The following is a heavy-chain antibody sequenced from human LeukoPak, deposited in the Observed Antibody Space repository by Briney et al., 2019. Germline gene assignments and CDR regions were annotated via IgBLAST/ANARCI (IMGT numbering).Heavy chain of an antibody. CDR2: ISYDGSNK. V-gene: IGHV3-30-3*01. CDR1: GFTFSSYA. Sequence: PGGSLRLSCAASGFTFSSYAMHWVRQAPGKGLEWVAVISYDGSNKYYADSVKGRFTISRDNSKNTLYLQMNSLRAEDTAVYYCARDSGVAAAGTSYYYGMDVWGQGTTVTVSS. CDR3: ARDSGVAAAGTSYYYGMDV. J-gene: IGHJ6*02. D-gene: IGHD6-13*01.